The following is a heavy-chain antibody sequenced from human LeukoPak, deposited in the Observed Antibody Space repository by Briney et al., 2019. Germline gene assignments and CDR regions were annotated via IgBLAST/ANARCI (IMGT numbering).Heavy chain of an antibody. CDR3: ARHYGAAGDFDY. CDR2: IYPGDSDT. J-gene: IGHJ4*02. CDR1: GYSFISCW. D-gene: IGHD6-13*01. V-gene: IGHV5-51*01. Sequence: TSGESLKISCKGSGYSFISCWIGWVRQMPGKGLEWMGIIYPGDSDTRYSPSFQGQVTISADKSISTAYLQWSSLKASDIATYYCARHYGAAGDFDYWGQGTLVTVSS.